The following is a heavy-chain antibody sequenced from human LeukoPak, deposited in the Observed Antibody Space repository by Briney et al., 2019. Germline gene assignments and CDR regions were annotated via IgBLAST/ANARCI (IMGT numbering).Heavy chain of an antibody. Sequence: GGSLRLSCAASGFTFSTYEMNWVRQAPGKGLEWVSYIGSSDTMYYADSVKGRSTISRDNAKNSIYLQMNSLRAEDTAIYYCAREGRSGYDLTGYYGMDVWGKGTTVTVSS. CDR1: GFTFSTYE. V-gene: IGHV3-48*03. CDR3: AREGRSGYDLTGYYGMDV. J-gene: IGHJ6*04. D-gene: IGHD5-12*01. CDR2: IGSSDTM.